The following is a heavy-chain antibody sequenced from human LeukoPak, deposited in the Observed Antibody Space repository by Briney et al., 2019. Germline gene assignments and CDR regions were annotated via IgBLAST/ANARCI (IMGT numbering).Heavy chain of an antibody. J-gene: IGHJ4*02. V-gene: IGHV3-23*01. CDR2: IRGSGVGT. CDR3: ARDTYSYGPGGFDY. Sequence: GGSLRLSCAASGFTLRNYAMMWLRQAPGKGPEWVSAIRGSGVGTDYVDSVKGRFTISRDNAENSLFLQMNSLTAEDTAVYYCARDTYSYGPGGFDYWGQGTLVTVSS. D-gene: IGHD5-18*01. CDR1: GFTLRNYA.